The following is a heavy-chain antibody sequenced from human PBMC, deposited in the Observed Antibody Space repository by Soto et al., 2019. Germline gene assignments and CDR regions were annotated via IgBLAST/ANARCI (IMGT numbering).Heavy chain of an antibody. Sequence: QLQLQESGPGLVKPSETLSLTCTVSGGSISSSSYYWGWIRQPPGKGLEWMGSIYYSGSTYYNPSLKSRVTIAVDTSKNQFSLKLSSVTAADTAVYYCARHSRVYSSSSGAFDIWGQGTMVTVSS. J-gene: IGHJ3*02. CDR3: ARHSRVYSSSSGAFDI. CDR1: GGSISSSSYY. D-gene: IGHD6-6*01. CDR2: IYYSGST. V-gene: IGHV4-39*01.